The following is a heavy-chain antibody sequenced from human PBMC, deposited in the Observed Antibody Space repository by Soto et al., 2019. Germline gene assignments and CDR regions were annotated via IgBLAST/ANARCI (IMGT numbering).Heavy chain of an antibody. Sequence: GGSLRLSCAASGFTFSSYTMNWVRQAPGKGLEWVSSISTSGTTIYYADSVRGRFTISRDNAKSSLYLQMNSLRDEDTALYYCGRGVYSDSSGYSGYWGQGTLVTVSS. CDR3: GRGVYSDSSGYSGY. CDR2: ISTSGTTI. J-gene: IGHJ4*02. CDR1: GFTFSSYT. D-gene: IGHD3-22*01. V-gene: IGHV3-48*02.